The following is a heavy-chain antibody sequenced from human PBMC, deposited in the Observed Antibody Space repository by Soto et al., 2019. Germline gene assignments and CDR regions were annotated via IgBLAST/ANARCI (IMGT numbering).Heavy chain of an antibody. CDR3: ARQYVTAATIPLLSYDY. V-gene: IGHV5-51*01. J-gene: IGHJ4*02. CDR2: IYPTDSDS. CDR1: GYSLTNYW. Sequence: PGESLKISCKGSGYSLTNYWIAWVRQMPGKGLEWMEVIYPTDSDSRYSPSFQGQVTISADKSISTAYLHWSSLKASDTAMYYCARQYVTAATIPLLSYDYWGQGTLVTVSS. D-gene: IGHD6-25*01.